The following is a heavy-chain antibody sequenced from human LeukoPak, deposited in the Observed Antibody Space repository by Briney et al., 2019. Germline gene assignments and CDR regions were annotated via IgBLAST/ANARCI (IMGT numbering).Heavy chain of an antibody. J-gene: IGHJ4*02. CDR3: ARGSIYCSSTSCYEFDY. Sequence: GGSLRLSCAASGFTFSCYWMSWVRQAPGKGLEWVANIREDGSENYYVDSLRGRFPISRDNAKNSLYLQMNSLRAEDTAVYYCARGSIYCSSTSCYEFDYWGQGILVTVSS. V-gene: IGHV3-7*01. CDR2: IREDGSEN. D-gene: IGHD2-2*01. CDR1: GFTFSCYW.